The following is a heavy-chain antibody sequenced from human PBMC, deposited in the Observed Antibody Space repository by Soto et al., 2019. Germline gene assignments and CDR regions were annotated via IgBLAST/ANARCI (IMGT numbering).Heavy chain of an antibody. J-gene: IGHJ3*02. CDR2: IWYDGNNQ. D-gene: IGHD6-6*01. V-gene: IGHV3-33*01. CDR3: AREGFNYSSSSGSRRAFDI. Sequence: QVQLVESGGGVVQPGRSLRLSCAASGFTLSSYGMHWVRQAPGKGLEWVAVIWYDGNNQYYGDSVKGRFTISRDNSKNSLCLQMDSLRAEDTSVYYCAREGFNYSSSSGSRRAFDIWGQGTMVTVSS. CDR1: GFTLSSYG.